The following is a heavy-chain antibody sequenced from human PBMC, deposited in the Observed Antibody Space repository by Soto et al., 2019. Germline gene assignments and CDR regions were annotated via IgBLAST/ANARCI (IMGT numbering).Heavy chain of an antibody. CDR3: ARGQPAGCTSCYILFDY. D-gene: IGHD2-2*01. V-gene: IGHV1-8*01. CDR1: GYTFTRYD. CDR2: MNPDSGNT. J-gene: IGHJ4*02. Sequence: ASVKVSCKASGYTFTRYDINWVRQATGQGLEGMGWMNPDSGNTGYAQKFQGRVTMTRNTSISTAYMELSSLRSEDTAVYYSARGQPAGCTSCYILFDYWGQGTLVTVSS.